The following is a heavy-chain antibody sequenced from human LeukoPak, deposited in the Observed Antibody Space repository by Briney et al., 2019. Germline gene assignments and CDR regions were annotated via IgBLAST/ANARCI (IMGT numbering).Heavy chain of an antibody. J-gene: IGHJ5*02. V-gene: IGHV1-2*02. CDR1: GITVTDYF. CDR2: INPHNGGT. D-gene: IGHD6-6*01. Sequence: VASVKVSCKASGITVTDYFIHWVRQAPGQGLEWMGWINPHNGGTNYGQKFQGRVTMTRDTSINTVYMEVTRLTSADTAIYYCAGHSSSSDGWFDPWGHGIQVTVSS. CDR3: AGHSSSSDGWFDP.